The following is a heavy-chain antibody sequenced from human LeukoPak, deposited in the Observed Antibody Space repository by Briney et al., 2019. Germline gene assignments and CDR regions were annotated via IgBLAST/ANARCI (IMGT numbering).Heavy chain of an antibody. CDR2: IYYSGST. CDR1: GGSISSYY. CDR3: ARLGPSGSPRN. Sequence: SETLSLTCTVSGGSISSYYWSWIRQPPGKGLEWIGYIYYSGSTNYNPSLKSRVTISVDTSKNQFSLKLSSVTAADTAVYYCARLGPSGSPRNWGQGTLVTVSS. D-gene: IGHD1-26*01. V-gene: IGHV4-59*08. J-gene: IGHJ4*02.